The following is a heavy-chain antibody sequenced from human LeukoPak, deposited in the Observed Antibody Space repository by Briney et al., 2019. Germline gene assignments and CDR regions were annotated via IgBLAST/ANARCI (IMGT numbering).Heavy chain of an antibody. J-gene: IGHJ3*02. CDR1: GGSFSGYY. D-gene: IGHD3-3*01. CDR2: INHSGST. V-gene: IGHV4-34*01. Sequence: SETLSLTCAVYGGSFSGYYWSWIRQPPGKGLEWIGEINHSGSTNYNPSLKSRVTISVDTSKNQFSLRLSSVTAADTAVYYCACDYDCWSGDAFDIWGQGTMVTVSS. CDR3: ACDYDCWSGDAFDI.